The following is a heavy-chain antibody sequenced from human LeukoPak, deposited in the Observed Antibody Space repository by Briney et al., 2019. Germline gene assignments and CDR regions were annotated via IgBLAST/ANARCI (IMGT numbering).Heavy chain of an antibody. CDR1: GGSTSSYY. CDR3: ARIAWSGNWFDP. J-gene: IGHJ5*02. CDR2: IYYSGST. V-gene: IGHV4-59*01. D-gene: IGHD3-10*01. Sequence: SETLSLTCTVSGGSTSSYYWSWIRQPPGKGLEWIGYIYYSGSTNYNPSLKSRVTISVDTSKNQFSLKLSSVTAADTAVYYCARIAWSGNWFDPWGQGTLVTVSS.